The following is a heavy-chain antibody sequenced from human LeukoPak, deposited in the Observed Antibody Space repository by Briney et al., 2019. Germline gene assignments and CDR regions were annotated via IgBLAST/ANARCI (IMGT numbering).Heavy chain of an antibody. CDR1: GYTFTSYD. CDR3: ARGRRFGELLGY. V-gene: IGHV1-8*01. J-gene: IGHJ4*02. D-gene: IGHD3-10*01. Sequence: ASMKVSCKASGYTFTSYDINWVRQATGQGLEWMGWMNPNSGNTGYAQKFQGRVTMTRNTSISTAYMELSSLRSEDTAVYYCARGRRFGELLGYWGQGTLVTVSS. CDR2: MNPNSGNT.